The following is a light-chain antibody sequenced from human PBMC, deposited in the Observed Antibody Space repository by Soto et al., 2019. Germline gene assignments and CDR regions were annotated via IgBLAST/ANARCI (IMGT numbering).Light chain of an antibody. J-gene: IGKJ4*01. CDR3: QPYNNWPLT. Sequence: IVLTQSPGNLSFSPGERATLSCRTSQRVSNTYVAWYQQKPGQAPKLLIYATSSRVTGIPDRFSGSGSGTDFTLTINSLQSEDFATYYCQPYNNWPLTFGGGTKVDIK. V-gene: IGKV3D-20*02. CDR2: ATS. CDR1: QRVSNTY.